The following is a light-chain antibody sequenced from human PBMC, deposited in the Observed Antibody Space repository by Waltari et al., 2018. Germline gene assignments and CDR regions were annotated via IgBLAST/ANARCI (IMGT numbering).Light chain of an antibody. J-gene: IGKJ1*01. CDR2: HAS. Sequence: CRARQSVSKDLAWYQQKPCQAPRVLIYHASTRAAGIPDRFSGSGYGTDFSLNISRLEEEDFAVYYCQHYVSLPATFGQGTKVEIK. CDR3: QHYVSLPAT. CDR1: QSVSKD. V-gene: IGKV3-20*01.